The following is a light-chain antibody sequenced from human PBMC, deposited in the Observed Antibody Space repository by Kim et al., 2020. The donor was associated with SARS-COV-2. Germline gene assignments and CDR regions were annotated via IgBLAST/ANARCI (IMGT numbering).Light chain of an antibody. J-gene: IGLJ2*01. CDR1: SLRSYF. CDR2: DKD. Sequence: SSELTQDPAVSVALGQTVTITCQGDSLRSYFASWYQQKTGQAPMLVMFDKDKRPSGIPERFSGSGSGTTTSLTITGAQAEDEADYYCGSRDSSGLHRLFGGGTQLTV. CDR3: GSRDSSGLHRL. V-gene: IGLV3-19*01.